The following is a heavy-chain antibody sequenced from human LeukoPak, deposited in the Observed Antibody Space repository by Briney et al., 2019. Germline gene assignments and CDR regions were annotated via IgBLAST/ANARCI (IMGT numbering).Heavy chain of an antibody. V-gene: IGHV4-34*01. J-gene: IGHJ4*02. Sequence: LRLSCAASRFTFSDYYMSWVRQSPGKGLEWIGGIYQSGSTAYRPSLESRLTISADKSRNQFSLILTSVTTADTAVYYCVRGGGSEVCDYWGQGILVIVSS. CDR2: IYQSGST. D-gene: IGHD2-15*01. CDR1: RFTFSDYY. CDR3: VRGGGSEVCDY.